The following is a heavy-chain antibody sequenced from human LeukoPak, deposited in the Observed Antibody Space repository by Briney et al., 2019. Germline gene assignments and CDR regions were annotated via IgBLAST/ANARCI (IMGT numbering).Heavy chain of an antibody. J-gene: IGHJ4*02. CDR2: ITGGGSGI. V-gene: IGHV3-23*01. CDR1: GFTFSNDA. D-gene: IGHD3-9*01. Sequence: GASLRLSCAASGFTFSNDAISWVRQAPGKGLEWVSAITGGGSGIYYADSMKSRFTISRDNSKNTLYLQINSLRAEDTAVYYCAKWGDYDVLTGYYVSDYWGQGTLVTVSS. CDR3: AKWGDYDVLTGYYVSDY.